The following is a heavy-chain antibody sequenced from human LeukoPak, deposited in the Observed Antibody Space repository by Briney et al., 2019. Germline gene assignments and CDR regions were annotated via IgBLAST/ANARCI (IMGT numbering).Heavy chain of an antibody. CDR3: ARVRGLWAYSSGWYSFDY. Sequence: GGSLRLSCAASGFTFSSYWMSWVRQAPGKGLEWVANIKQDGSEKYYVDSVKGRFTISRDNAKNSLYLQMNSLRAEDTAVYYCARVRGLWAYSSGWYSFDYWGQGTLVTVSS. V-gene: IGHV3-7*01. J-gene: IGHJ4*02. CDR2: IKQDGSEK. D-gene: IGHD6-19*01. CDR1: GFTFSSYW.